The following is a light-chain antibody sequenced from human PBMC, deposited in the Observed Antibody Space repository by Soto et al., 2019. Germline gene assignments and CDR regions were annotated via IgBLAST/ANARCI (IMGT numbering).Light chain of an antibody. CDR2: NVS. J-gene: IGLJ2*01. V-gene: IGLV2-11*01. CDR3: CSYAGTYSYVV. Sequence: QSVLTQPRSVSGSPGQSVTISCTGTSSDVGGYNYVSWYQQHPGKAPKLMIHNVSQRHSGVTDRFSGSKSGNTASLTISGLQTEDEADYYCCSYAGTYSYVVFGGGTKLTVL. CDR1: SSDVGGYNY.